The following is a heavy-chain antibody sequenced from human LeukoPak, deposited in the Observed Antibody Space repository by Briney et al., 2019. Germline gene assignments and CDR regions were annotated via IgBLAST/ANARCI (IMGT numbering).Heavy chain of an antibody. CDR2: INPNSGGT. J-gene: IGHJ4*02. V-gene: IGHV1-2*02. Sequence: ASVKVSCKASGYTFTGYYMHWVRQAPGQGLEWMGWINPNSGGTNYAQKFQGRVTMTRDTSTSTVYMELSSLRSEDTAVYYCARDGTYSSGWYSFDYWGQGTLVTVSS. CDR1: GYTFTGYY. CDR3: ARDGTYSSGWYSFDY. D-gene: IGHD6-19*01.